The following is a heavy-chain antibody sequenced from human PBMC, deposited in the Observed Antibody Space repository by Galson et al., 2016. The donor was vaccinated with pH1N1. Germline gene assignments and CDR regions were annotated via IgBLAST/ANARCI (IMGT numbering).Heavy chain of an antibody. J-gene: IGHJ4*01. CDR3: ANWNDGGDDD. Sequence: SVKVSCKLAGVTFSTFTITWVRQAPGQGLEWMGRTIPILGMTNYAQHFQGRVTITADQSTTTAYMELSSLRSEDTAVYYCANWNDGGDDDCGHGTLVTFSS. CDR1: GVTFSTFT. CDR2: TIPILGMT. D-gene: IGHD1-1*01. V-gene: IGHV1-69*02.